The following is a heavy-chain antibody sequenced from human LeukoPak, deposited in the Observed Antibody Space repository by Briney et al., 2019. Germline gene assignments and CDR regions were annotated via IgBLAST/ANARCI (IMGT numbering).Heavy chain of an antibody. D-gene: IGHD3-10*01. CDR1: GDSISSYY. Sequence: SETLSLTCTVSGDSISSYYWSWLRQPPGKRLEWIGYVSNIETTNYNPSLKSRVTISVDTSKNQFSLRLNSVTAADTAVYCCARGHYFDSGSRILDYWGQGTLVTVSS. J-gene: IGHJ4*02. CDR2: VSNIETT. V-gene: IGHV4-59*08. CDR3: ARGHYFDSGSRILDY.